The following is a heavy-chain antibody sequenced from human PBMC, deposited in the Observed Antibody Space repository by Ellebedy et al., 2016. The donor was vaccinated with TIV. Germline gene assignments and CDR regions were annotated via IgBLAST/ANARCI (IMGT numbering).Heavy chain of an antibody. CDR3: ARDGGSMVRGVPFDY. Sequence: GESLKISXAASGFTFSSYGMHWVRQAPGKGLEWVAVIWYDGSNEYYADSVKGRFTISRDNSKNTLYLQMNSLRAEDTAVYYCARDGGSMVRGVPFDYWGQGTLVTVSS. J-gene: IGHJ4*02. CDR2: IWYDGSNE. D-gene: IGHD3-10*01. CDR1: GFTFSSYG. V-gene: IGHV3-33*01.